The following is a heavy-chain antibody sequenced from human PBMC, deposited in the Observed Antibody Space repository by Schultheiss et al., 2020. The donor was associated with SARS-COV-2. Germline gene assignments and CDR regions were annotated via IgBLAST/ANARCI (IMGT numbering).Heavy chain of an antibody. D-gene: IGHD2-21*02. CDR3: ARDQYCGGDCPTHFDY. CDR1: GGSISSYY. V-gene: IGHV4-4*07. CDR2: IYTSGST. J-gene: IGHJ4*02. Sequence: SETLSLTCTVSGGSISSYYWSWIRQPAGKGLEWIGRIYTSGSTNYNPSLKSRVTMSVDTSKNQFSLKLSSVTAADTAVYYCARDQYCGGDCPTHFDYWGQGTLVTVSS.